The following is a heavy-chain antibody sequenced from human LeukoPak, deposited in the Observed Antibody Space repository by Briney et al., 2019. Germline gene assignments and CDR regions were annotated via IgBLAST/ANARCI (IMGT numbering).Heavy chain of an antibody. V-gene: IGHV4-34*01. J-gene: IGHJ4*02. D-gene: IGHD2/OR15-2a*01. CDR1: GGSFSGYY. CDR2: INQSGST. Sequence: SETLSLTCAVYGGSFSGYYWSWIRQPPGKGLEWIGEINQSGSTNYNPSLKSRVTISVDTSKNQFSLKLSSVTAADTAVYYCARGSRNFDYWGQGTLVTVSS. CDR3: ARGSRNFDY.